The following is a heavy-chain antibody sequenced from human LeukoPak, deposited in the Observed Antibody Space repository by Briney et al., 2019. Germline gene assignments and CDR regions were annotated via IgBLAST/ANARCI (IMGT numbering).Heavy chain of an antibody. J-gene: IGHJ3*02. CDR2: IYTSGST. V-gene: IGHV4-4*07. CDR3: ARRDFWSGYYRTGNAFDI. Sequence: NSSETLSLTCTVSGGSISSYYWSWIRQPAGKGLEWIGRIYTSGSTNYNPSLKSRVTMSVDTSKNQFSLKLSSVTAADTAVYYCARRDFWSGYYRTGNAFDIWGQGTMVTVSS. D-gene: IGHD3-3*01. CDR1: GGSISSYY.